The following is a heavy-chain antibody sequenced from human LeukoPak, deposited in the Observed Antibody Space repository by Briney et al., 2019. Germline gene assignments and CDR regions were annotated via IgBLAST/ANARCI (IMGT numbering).Heavy chain of an antibody. J-gene: IGHJ4*02. V-gene: IGHV4-59*12. CDR3: ARGRGYGSGSSRIDY. Sequence: SETLSLTCTVSGAPISAYYWSWIRQPPGKGLEWIGYIYYSGNTNYNPSLKSRVTISVDTSKNQFSLKLSSVTAADTAVYYCARGRGYGSGSSRIDYWGQGTLVTVSS. D-gene: IGHD3-10*01. CDR1: GAPISAYY. CDR2: IYYSGNT.